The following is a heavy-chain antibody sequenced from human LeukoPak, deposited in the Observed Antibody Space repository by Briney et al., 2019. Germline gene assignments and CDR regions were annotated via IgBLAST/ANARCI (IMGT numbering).Heavy chain of an antibody. CDR3: ASEAAAGGYFDY. CDR2: ISYDGSNK. J-gene: IGHJ4*02. CDR1: GFTSSSYA. Sequence: AGGSLRLSCAASGFTSSSYAKHWVRQAPGKGLEWVAVISYDGSNKYYADSVKGRFTISRDNSKNTLYLQMNSLRAEDTAVYYCASEAAAGGYFDYWGQGTLVTVSS. V-gene: IGHV3-30-3*01. D-gene: IGHD6-13*01.